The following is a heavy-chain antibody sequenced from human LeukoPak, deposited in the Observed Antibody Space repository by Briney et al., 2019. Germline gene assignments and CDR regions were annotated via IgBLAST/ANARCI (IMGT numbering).Heavy chain of an antibody. CDR1: GDSVSSNSAA. D-gene: IGHD4-17*01. J-gene: IGHJ6*02. Sequence: TQTLPLTCAISGDSVSSNSAAWNWIRQSPSRGLEWLGRTYYRSKWYNDYAVSVKSRITIKGDTSNNQFSLQLNSVTPEDTAVYYCARLKAENGDFYYYGMDVWGQGTTVSVSS. CDR3: ARLKAENGDFYYYGMDV. CDR2: TYYRSKWYN. V-gene: IGHV6-1*01.